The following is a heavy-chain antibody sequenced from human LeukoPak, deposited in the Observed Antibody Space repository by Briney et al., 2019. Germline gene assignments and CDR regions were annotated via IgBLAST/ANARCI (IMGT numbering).Heavy chain of an antibody. J-gene: IGHJ4*02. CDR1: GGTFSSYA. Sequence: ASVKVSXKASGGTFSSYAISWVRQAPGQGLEWMGRIIPIFGTANYAQKFQGRVTITTDESTSTAYVELSSLRSEDTAVYYCARDFSVGATWSFDYWGQGTLVTVSS. CDR2: IIPIFGTA. D-gene: IGHD1-26*01. CDR3: ARDFSVGATWSFDY. V-gene: IGHV1-69*05.